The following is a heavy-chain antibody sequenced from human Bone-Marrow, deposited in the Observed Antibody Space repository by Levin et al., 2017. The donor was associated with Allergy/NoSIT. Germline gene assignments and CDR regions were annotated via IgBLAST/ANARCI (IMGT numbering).Heavy chain of an antibody. V-gene: IGHV3-53*01. D-gene: IGHD2-2*01. Sequence: GGSLRLSCAVSGFTVSNNYMNWVRQAPGRGLEWVSLIYSTGVTHYADSVKGRFTISRDSSKNTLYLQMDSLRVEDTAVYYCARDGPAKPWAWGQGTMVTVSS. J-gene: IGHJ3*01. CDR1: GFTVSNNY. CDR2: IYSTGVT. CDR3: ARDGPAKPWA.